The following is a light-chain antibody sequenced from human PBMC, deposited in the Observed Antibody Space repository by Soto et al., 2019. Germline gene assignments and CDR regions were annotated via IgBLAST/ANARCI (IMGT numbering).Light chain of an antibody. CDR1: QGIQKY. V-gene: IGKV1-33*01. CDR3: QQYDDLPRT. Sequence: DIQMTQSPPSLSASVGDRVTITCRASQGIQKYLTWYQQKPGKAPNLLITEASNLETGVPSRFSGSGSGTDFTLTISSLQAEDIGTYYCQQYDDLPRTFGQGTRLEIK. J-gene: IGKJ5*01. CDR2: EAS.